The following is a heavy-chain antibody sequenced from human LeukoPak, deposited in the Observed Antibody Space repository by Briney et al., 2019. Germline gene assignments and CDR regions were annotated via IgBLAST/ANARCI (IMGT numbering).Heavy chain of an antibody. CDR2: ISSSGSTI. V-gene: IGHV3-11*04. CDR3: ARGPHDY. Sequence: PSETLSLTCAVYGGSFSGYYWSWIRQAPGKGLEWVSYISSSGSTIYYADSVKGRFTISRDNAKNSLYLQMNSLRAEDTAVYYCARGPHDYWGQGTLVTVSS. CDR1: GGSFSGYY. J-gene: IGHJ4*02.